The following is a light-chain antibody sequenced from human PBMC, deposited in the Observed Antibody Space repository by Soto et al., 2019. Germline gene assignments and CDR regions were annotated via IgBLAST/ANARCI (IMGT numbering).Light chain of an antibody. CDR3: ISYTTTYTRVL. V-gene: IGLV2-14*01. CDR1: SSDIGVYNY. J-gene: IGLJ2*01. Sequence: QSALTQPASVSGSPGQSITISCTGTSSDIGVYNYVSWYQQHPGKAPKLMIYEVSNRPLGISNRFSGSKSGNTASLTISGLQAEDEADYYCISYTTTYTRVLFGGGTKLTAL. CDR2: EVS.